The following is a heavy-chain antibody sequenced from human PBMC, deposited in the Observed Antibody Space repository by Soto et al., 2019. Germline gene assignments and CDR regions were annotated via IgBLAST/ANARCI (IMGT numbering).Heavy chain of an antibody. CDR3: AHMDYGFYGMDV. CDR2: INSDGSST. Sequence: QPGGSLRLSCAASGFTFSSYWMHWVRQAPGKGLVWVSRINSDGSSTSYADSVKGRFTITRDTSKNQVVLTMTDMDPVDTATYYCAHMDYGFYGMDVWGQGTTVTVSS. CDR1: GFTFSSYW. V-gene: IGHV3-74*01. J-gene: IGHJ6*02. D-gene: IGHD3-10*01.